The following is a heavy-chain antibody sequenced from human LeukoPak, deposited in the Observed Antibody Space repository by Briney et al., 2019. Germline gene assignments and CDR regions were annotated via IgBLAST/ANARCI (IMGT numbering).Heavy chain of an antibody. V-gene: IGHV3-30*02. CDR2: IRYDGINK. CDR1: GFNFRTSG. J-gene: IGHJ4*02. CDR3: ARESDTVMVSGTYFDY. Sequence: GGSLRLSCPASGFNFRTSGMHWVRQAPGRGLEWVAFIRYDGINKFYADSVKGRFTISRDNSKNTLYLEMNSLRPEDTAVYYCARESDTVMVSGTYFDYWGQGTLVTVSS. D-gene: IGHD5-18*01.